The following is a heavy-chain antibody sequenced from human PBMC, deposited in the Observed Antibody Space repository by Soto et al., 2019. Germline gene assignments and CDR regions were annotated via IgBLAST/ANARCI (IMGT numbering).Heavy chain of an antibody. CDR1: GFTFSSYS. J-gene: IGHJ3*02. CDR2: ISSSSSYI. D-gene: IGHD2-15*01. CDR3: ARGGYCSGGSCYSKAFDI. Sequence: GGSLRLSCAASGFTFSSYSMNWVRQAPGKGLEWVSSISSSSSYIYYADSVKGRFTISRDNAKNSLYLQMNSLRAEDTAVYYCARGGYCSGGSCYSKAFDIWGQGTMVTVSS. V-gene: IGHV3-21*01.